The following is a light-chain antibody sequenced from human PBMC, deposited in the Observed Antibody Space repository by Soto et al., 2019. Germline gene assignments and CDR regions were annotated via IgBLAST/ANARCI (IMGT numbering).Light chain of an antibody. V-gene: IGKV3-15*01. Sequence: VMTQSPVTLSVSLGQRATLSCRASQSVSSNLAWYQQKPGQAPRLLIYGASTRATGIPARFSGSGSGTEFTLTISSLQSEDFAVYYCQQYDNWPPYTFGQGTKVDIK. CDR3: QQYDNWPPYT. CDR1: QSVSSN. CDR2: GAS. J-gene: IGKJ2*01.